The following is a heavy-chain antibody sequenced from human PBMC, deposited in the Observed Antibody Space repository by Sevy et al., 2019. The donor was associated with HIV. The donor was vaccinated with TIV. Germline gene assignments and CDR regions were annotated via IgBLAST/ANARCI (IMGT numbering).Heavy chain of an antibody. CDR2: LSFGCGEI. D-gene: IGHD2-8*01. CDR1: GFTFSKYS. V-gene: IGHV3-23*01. Sequence: GGSLRLSCAASGFTFSKYSMSWVRQPPGKGLEWVSILSFGCGEINYADSVKGRFTISRDNSKSSVYLQMNNLRPEDKAVYYCAREGCTKPHDYWCQGTLVTVSS. CDR3: AREGCTKPHDY. J-gene: IGHJ4*02.